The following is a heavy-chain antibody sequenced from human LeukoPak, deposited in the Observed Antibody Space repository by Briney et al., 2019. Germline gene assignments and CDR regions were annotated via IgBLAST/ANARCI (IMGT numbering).Heavy chain of an antibody. CDR1: GGSISSYY. D-gene: IGHD1-26*01. J-gene: IGHJ4*02. CDR3: ARDVGATEI. CDR2: IYYSGST. Sequence: ASETLSLTCTVSGGSISSYYWSWIRQPPGKGLEWIGYIYYSGSTNYNPSLKSRVTISVDTSKNQFSLKLSSVTAADTAVYYCARDVGATEIWGQGTLVTVSS. V-gene: IGHV4-59*01.